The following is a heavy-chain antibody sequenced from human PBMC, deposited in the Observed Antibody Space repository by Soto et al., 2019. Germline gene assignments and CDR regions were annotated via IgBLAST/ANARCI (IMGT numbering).Heavy chain of an antibody. Sequence: PGESLKISCQASGYSFTSYWISWVRQMPGKGLEWMGRIDPSDSYTNYSPSFQGHVTISADKSISTAYLQWSSLKASDTAMYYCASSPRGYCSSTSCRELGNYYGMDVWGQGTKVTVSS. CDR3: ASSPRGYCSSTSCRELGNYYGMDV. V-gene: IGHV5-10-1*01. D-gene: IGHD2-2*01. J-gene: IGHJ6*02. CDR1: GYSFTSYW. CDR2: IDPSDSYT.